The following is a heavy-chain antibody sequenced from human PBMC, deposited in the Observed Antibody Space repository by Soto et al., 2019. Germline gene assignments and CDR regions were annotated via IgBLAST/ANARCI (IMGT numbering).Heavy chain of an antibody. Sequence: EVQLLESGGGLVQPGGSLRLSCAASGFTFTNYAMRWVRQAPGKGLEWVAPITGTTETKYYADSVKGRFTISRDTSKNTVHLQQNSLRADDTALYSCAQAGPTVNDYLYPWGLGTLGTVSS. D-gene: IGHD1-1*01. V-gene: IGHV3-23*01. CDR1: GFTFTNYA. CDR3: AQAGPTVNDYLYP. J-gene: IGHJ5*02. CDR2: ITGTTETK.